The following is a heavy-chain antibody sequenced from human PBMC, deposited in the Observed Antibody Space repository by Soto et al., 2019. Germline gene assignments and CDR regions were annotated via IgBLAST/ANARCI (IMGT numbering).Heavy chain of an antibody. CDR1: GGIFSSFT. CDR3: ATHGATTMARGAMKHYYYVMDV. J-gene: IGHJ6*02. Sequence: SVKVSCKASGGIFSSFTISWVRQAPGQGLEWLGGIIPIFDTPTYAQNFQGRVTITADKSTNTVYMELSSLRSEDTAVYYCATHGATTMARGAMKHYYYVMDVWGQGTTVTVYS. D-gene: IGHD3-10*01. CDR2: IIPIFDTP. V-gene: IGHV1-69*06.